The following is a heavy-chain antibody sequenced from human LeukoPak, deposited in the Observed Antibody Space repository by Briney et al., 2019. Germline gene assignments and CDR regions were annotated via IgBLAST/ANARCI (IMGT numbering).Heavy chain of an antibody. V-gene: IGHV4-34*01. J-gene: IGHJ6*03. CDR2: INHSGST. CDR1: GGSFSGYY. D-gene: IGHD3-10*01. Sequence: SETLSLTCAVYGGSFSGYYRSWIRQPPGKGLEWIGEINHSGSTNYNPSLKSRVTISVDTSKNQFSLKLSSVTAADTAVYYCARALRGSGYYYYYYMDVWGKGTTVTVSS. CDR3: ARALRGSGYYYYYYMDV.